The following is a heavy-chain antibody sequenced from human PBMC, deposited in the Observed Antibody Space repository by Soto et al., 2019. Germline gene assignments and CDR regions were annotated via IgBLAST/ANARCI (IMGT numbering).Heavy chain of an antibody. Sequence: QVQLQESGPGLVKPSQTLSLTCTVSGASITSDDYFWGWIRQPPGQGLEWTAFVYYTGSTYYNPSLNIRATISADTAKFQCSLRLVAVTAADSAVYYCARGSMSRGGLSLDVWGQG. CDR2: VYYTGST. CDR3: ARGSMSRGGLSLDV. J-gene: IGHJ6*02. CDR1: GASITSDDYF. D-gene: IGHD3-10*01. V-gene: IGHV4-30-4*01.